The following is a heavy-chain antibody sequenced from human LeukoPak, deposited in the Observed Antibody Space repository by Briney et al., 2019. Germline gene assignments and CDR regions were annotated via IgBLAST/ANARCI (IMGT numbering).Heavy chain of an antibody. CDR1: GYTLTELS. D-gene: IGHD1-26*01. J-gene: IGHJ4*02. CDR3: ATAPKKSGSYELDY. CDR2: FDPEDGET. V-gene: IGHV1-24*01. Sequence: ASVKVSCKVSGYTLTELSMHWVRQAPGKGLEWMGGFDPEDGETIYAQKFQGRVTMTEDTSTDTAYMELSSLRSEDTAVYYCATAPKKSGSYELDYWGQGTLVTVPT.